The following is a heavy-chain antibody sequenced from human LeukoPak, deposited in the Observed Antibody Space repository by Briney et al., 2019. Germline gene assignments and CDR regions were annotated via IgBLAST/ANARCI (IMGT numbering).Heavy chain of an antibody. CDR1: GGSISSYY. V-gene: IGHV4-59*01. D-gene: IGHD2-15*01. J-gene: IGHJ4*02. CDR2: IYYSGST. Sequence: SETLSLTCTVSGGSISSYYWSWIRQPPGKGLEWIGYIYYSGSTDYNPSLKSRVTISVDTSKNQFSLKLSSVTAADTAVYYCARGLGGQIDYWGQGTLVTVSS. CDR3: ARGLGGQIDY.